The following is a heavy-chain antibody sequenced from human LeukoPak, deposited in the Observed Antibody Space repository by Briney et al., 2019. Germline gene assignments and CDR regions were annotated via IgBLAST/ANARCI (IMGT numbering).Heavy chain of an antibody. V-gene: IGHV6-1*01. CDR1: GDSVSSNSAA. Sequence: SQTLSLTCAISGDSVSSNSAAWNWIRQSPSRGLEWLGRTYYRSKWYSDYGISVKSRIIINPDTSKNQFSLQLNSVTPEDTAMYFCPRGIFNAFDFWGLETMVTVSS. CDR3: PRGIFNAFDF. CDR2: TYYRSKWYS. J-gene: IGHJ3*01.